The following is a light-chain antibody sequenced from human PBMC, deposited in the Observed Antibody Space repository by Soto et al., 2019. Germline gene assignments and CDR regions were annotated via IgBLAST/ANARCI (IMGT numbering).Light chain of an antibody. CDR2: DVS. CDR1: SSDVGRYNY. CDR3: SSYTSSNTFV. Sequence: QSVLAQPASVSGSPGQSIAISCTGTSSDVGRYNYVSWFQQHPGKAPKLMIYDVSNRPSGVSDRFSGSKSGNTASLTISGLQAEDEADYYCSSYTSSNTFVFGTGTKVTV. J-gene: IGLJ1*01. V-gene: IGLV2-14*01.